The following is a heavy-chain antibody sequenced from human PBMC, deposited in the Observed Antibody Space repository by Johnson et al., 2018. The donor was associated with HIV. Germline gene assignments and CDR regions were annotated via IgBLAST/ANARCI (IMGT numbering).Heavy chain of an antibody. CDR2: IQQDGSEK. V-gene: IGHV3-7*05. CDR1: GFTFSSYW. J-gene: IGHJ3*02. Sequence: VQLVESGGGVVQPGGSLRLSCAASGFTFSSYWMNWVRQAPGKGLEWVANIQQDGSEKYYVDSVKGRFTISRDNAKNSLYLQMTSLRAEDRAVYYCSRAPRWFNVFDIWGQGTMVTVSS. D-gene: IGHD4-23*01. CDR3: SRAPRWFNVFDI.